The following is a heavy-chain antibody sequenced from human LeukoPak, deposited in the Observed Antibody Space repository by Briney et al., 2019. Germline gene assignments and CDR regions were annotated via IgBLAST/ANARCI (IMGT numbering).Heavy chain of an antibody. D-gene: IGHD3-10*01. CDR1: GGTFSSYA. CDR3: ATGITMVRGVTYGMDV. Sequence: ASVKVSCKASGGTFSSYAISWVRQAPGQGLEWMGRINPNSGGTNYAQKFQGWVTMTRDTSISTAYMELSRLRSDDTAVYYCATGITMVRGVTYGMDVWGQGTTVTVSS. CDR2: INPNSGGT. J-gene: IGHJ6*02. V-gene: IGHV1-2*04.